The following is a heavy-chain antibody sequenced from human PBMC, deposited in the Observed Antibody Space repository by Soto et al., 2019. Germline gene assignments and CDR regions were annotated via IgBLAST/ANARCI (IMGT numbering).Heavy chain of an antibody. Sequence: PGGSLRLSCAASGFTFSTYAMNLIRQAPGKGLEWVSAISGGGGTTYSADSEKGRVTISRDNSKNTLYLQMNSLRAEDTAVYYCAKVSLGALTFTDYYYYGLDVWGQGTTVTVSS. V-gene: IGHV3-23*01. CDR2: ISGGGGTT. J-gene: IGHJ6*02. CDR3: AKVSLGALTFTDYYYYGLDV. CDR1: GFTFSTYA. D-gene: IGHD1-26*01.